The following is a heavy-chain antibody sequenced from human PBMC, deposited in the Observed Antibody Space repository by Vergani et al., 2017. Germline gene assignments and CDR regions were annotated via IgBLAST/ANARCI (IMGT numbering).Heavy chain of an antibody. V-gene: IGHV3-23*01. Sequence: EVQLLESGGALVQPGKSLRLSCAASGFIFSSYAMTWVRQAPGKGLEWVSSISASDGNTYYADSAKGRVTISRDKSKNTLYLQMNSLRAEDTAVYYCARVGRSAVAGTFGAFDMWGQGTMVTVSS. D-gene: IGHD6-19*01. CDR2: ISASDGNT. J-gene: IGHJ3*02. CDR1: GFIFSSYA. CDR3: ARVGRSAVAGTFGAFDM.